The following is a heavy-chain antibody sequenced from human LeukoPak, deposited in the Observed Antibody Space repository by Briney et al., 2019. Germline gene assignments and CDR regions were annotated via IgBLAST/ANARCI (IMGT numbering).Heavy chain of an antibody. D-gene: IGHD3-22*01. J-gene: IGHJ4*02. CDR3: ARGNDYDSSGPGGY. CDR1: GFTFSSHW. CDR2: INSDGRST. Sequence: GGSLRLSCAASGFTFSSHWMHWVRQAPGKGLVWVSRINSDGRSTSYVDSVAGRFTISRDNAKNTLYLQMNSLRAEDTAVYYCARGNDYDSSGPGGYWGQGTLVIVSS. V-gene: IGHV3-74*01.